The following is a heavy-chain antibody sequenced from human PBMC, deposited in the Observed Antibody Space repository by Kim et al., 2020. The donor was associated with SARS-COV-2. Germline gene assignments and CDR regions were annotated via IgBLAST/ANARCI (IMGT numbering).Heavy chain of an antibody. CDR3: ARAYN. J-gene: IGHJ4*02. CDR2: IKYDGSVK. V-gene: IGHV3-7*03. Sequence: GGSLRLSCAGSGFSFSTNWMSWVRQAPGKGLEWVASIKYDGSVKYYTDSVKGRFTISRDNAEKSLYLQMNSLRAEDSALYYCARAYNWGQGTLVTVPS. CDR1: GFSFSTNW. D-gene: IGHD3-16*01.